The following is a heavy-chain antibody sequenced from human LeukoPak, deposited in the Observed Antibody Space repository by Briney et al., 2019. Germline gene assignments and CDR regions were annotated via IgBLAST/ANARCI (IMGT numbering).Heavy chain of an antibody. Sequence: SETLSLTCTISGGSISSSSYYLGWIRQPPGKGLEWIGNIYYSGRTYYNPSLKSRVTISVDTSKNDFSLKLSSVTAADTAVYYCARLYYYDSSGPPLWGQGTMVAVSS. CDR3: ARLYYYDSSGPPL. J-gene: IGHJ4*02. V-gene: IGHV4-39*02. CDR1: GGSISSSSYY. CDR2: IYYSGRT. D-gene: IGHD3-22*01.